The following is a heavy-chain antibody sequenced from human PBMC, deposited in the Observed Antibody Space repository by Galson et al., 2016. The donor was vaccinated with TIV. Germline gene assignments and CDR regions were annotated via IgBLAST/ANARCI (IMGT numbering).Heavy chain of an antibody. Sequence: SVKVSCKASGGTFSSYAISWVRQAPGQGLEWMGGIIPIFGMTNYAQKFQGRVTITADESTSTIYMELSNLRSADTADYFCARALDTSMNTAYFYYYGLDVWGQGTTVTVSS. V-gene: IGHV1-69*13. CDR3: ARALDTSMNTAYFYYYGLDV. CDR2: IIPIFGMT. D-gene: IGHD5-18*01. CDR1: GGTFSSYA. J-gene: IGHJ6*02.